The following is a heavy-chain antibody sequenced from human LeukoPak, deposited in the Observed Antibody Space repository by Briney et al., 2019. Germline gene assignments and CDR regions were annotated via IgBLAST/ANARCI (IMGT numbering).Heavy chain of an antibody. CDR1: GYTFTGYY. V-gene: IGHV1-2*02. J-gene: IGHJ5*02. D-gene: IGHD7-27*01. CDR2: INPNSGGT. CDR3: ARDALRNRHWGAWFDP. Sequence: ASVKISCKASGYTFTGYYMHWVRQAPGQGLEWMGWINPNSGGTNYAQKFQGRVTMTRDTSISTAYMELSRLRSDDTAVYYCARDALRNRHWGAWFDPWGQGTLVTVSS.